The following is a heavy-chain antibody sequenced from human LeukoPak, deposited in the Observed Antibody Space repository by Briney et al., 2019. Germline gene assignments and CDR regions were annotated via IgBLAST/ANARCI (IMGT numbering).Heavy chain of an antibody. Sequence: PGGSLRLSCAASGFTFNNYAMSWVRQAPGKGLEWVSAINGDGGYTYYADSVKGRFTISRDNSKNTLHLLMYSLRGEDTAVYSCARLFSGATPYYGLDVWGQGTTVTVSS. CDR3: ARLFSGATPYYGLDV. CDR1: GFTFNNYA. V-gene: IGHV3-23*01. D-gene: IGHD5-24*01. CDR2: INGDGGYT. J-gene: IGHJ6*02.